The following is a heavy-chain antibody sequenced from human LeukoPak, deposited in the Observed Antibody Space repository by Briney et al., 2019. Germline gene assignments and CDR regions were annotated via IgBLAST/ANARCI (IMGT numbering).Heavy chain of an antibody. D-gene: IGHD3-22*01. CDR1: GGSITSGAYY. J-gene: IGHJ4*02. V-gene: IGHV4-61*08. CDR2: VYYSGTT. Sequence: SQTLSLTCTVSGGSITSGAYYWSWIRQPPGKGLGWIGYVYYSGTTYYNPSLKSRVTISVDTSKNQFSLKLSSVTAADTAVYYCARGSYDSTKYDYWGQGTLVTVSS. CDR3: ARGSYDSTKYDY.